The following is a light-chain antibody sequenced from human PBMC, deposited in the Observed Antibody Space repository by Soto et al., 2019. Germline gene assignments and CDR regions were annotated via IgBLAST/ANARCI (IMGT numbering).Light chain of an antibody. J-gene: IGKJ1*01. CDR3: QQYHNSPRT. V-gene: IGKV3-20*01. CDR1: QSVSSNY. Sequence: EIVLTQSPGTLSFSPGERASLSCRASQSVSSNYLAWYQQKPGQAPRLLIYAASDRAGGIPDRFRGSGSGTDFTLTISRLEPEDFAKYYCQQYHNSPRTFGQGTKVEIK. CDR2: AAS.